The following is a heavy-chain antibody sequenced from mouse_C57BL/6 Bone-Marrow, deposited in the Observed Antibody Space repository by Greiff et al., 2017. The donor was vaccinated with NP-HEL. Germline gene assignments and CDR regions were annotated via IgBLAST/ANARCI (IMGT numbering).Heavy chain of an antibody. CDR2: INPYNGGT. V-gene: IGHV1-19*01. Sequence: EVQLQESGPVLVKPGASVKMSCKASGYTFTDYYMNWVKQSHGKSLEWIGVINPYNGGTSYNQKFKGKATLTVDKSSSTAYMELNSLTSEDAAVYYCARPEGRYAMDYWGQGTSVTVSS. CDR3: ARPEGRYAMDY. CDR1: GYTFTDYY. D-gene: IGHD3-3*01. J-gene: IGHJ4*01.